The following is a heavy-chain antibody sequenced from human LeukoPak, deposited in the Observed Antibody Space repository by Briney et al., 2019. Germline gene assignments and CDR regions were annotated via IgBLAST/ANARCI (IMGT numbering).Heavy chain of an antibody. Sequence: PGGSLRLSCAASGFTFSSYAVHWVRQAPGKGLEYVSAISSNGGSTYYANSVKGRFTISRDNSKNTLYLQMGSLRAEDMAVYYCARAYDSSGYYWDYWGQGTLVTVSS. D-gene: IGHD3-22*01. J-gene: IGHJ4*02. CDR2: ISSNGGST. CDR3: ARAYDSSGYYWDY. CDR1: GFTFSSYA. V-gene: IGHV3-64*01.